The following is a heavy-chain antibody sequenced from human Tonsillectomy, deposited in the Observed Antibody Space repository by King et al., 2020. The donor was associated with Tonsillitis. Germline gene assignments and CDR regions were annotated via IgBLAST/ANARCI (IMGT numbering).Heavy chain of an antibody. CDR2: IYYSGST. D-gene: IGHD3-10*01. V-gene: IGHV4-30-4*01. CDR1: GGSISSGDYY. CDR3: ARVRGYYGSGSYYYFDY. J-gene: IGHJ4*02. Sequence: VQLQESGPGLVKPSQTLSLTCTVSGGSISSGDYYWSWIRQPPGKGLEWIGYIYYSGSTYYNPSLKSRVTISVDTSKNQSSLKLSSVTAADTAVYYCARVRGYYGSGSYYYFDYWGQGTLVTVSS.